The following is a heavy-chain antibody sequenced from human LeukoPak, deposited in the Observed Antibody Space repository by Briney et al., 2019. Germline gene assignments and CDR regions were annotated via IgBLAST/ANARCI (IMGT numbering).Heavy chain of an antibody. J-gene: IGHJ3*02. D-gene: IGHD2-15*01. CDR3: AIGIGYCSGGSCYSGAFDI. CDR2: INHSGST. CDR1: GGSISGYY. V-gene: IGHV4-34*01. Sequence: SETLSLTCAVYGGSISGYYWSWIRQPPGKGLEWIGEINHSGSTNYSPPLKSRVTISVDRSKNQFSLKLSSVTAADTAVYYCAIGIGYCSGGSCYSGAFDIWGQGTMVTVSS.